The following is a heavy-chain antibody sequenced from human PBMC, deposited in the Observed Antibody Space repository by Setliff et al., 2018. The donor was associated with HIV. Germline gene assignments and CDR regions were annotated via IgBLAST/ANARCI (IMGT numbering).Heavy chain of an antibody. CDR3: ARVIKNFWSGYHFDF. CDR1: GYIFTNYW. D-gene: IGHD3-3*01. Sequence: PGESLKISCKGSGYIFTNYWIGWVRQMPGKGLESMGIIYPGDSDTRYSPSFQGQVTISADRSISTAYLQWSSLKASDTAIYFCARVIKNFWSGYHFDFWGQGTLVTV. V-gene: IGHV5-51*01. CDR2: IYPGDSDT. J-gene: IGHJ4*02.